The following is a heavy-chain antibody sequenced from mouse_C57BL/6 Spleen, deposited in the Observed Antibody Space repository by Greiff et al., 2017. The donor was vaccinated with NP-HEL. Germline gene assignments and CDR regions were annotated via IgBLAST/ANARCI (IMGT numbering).Heavy chain of an antibody. V-gene: IGHV5-4*01. CDR2: ISDGGSYT. Sequence: EVKVVESGGGLVKPGGSLKLSCAASGFTFSSYAMSWVRQTPEKRLEWVATISDGGSYTYYPDNVKGRFTISRDNAKNNLYLQMSHLKSEDTAMYYCARDSGYGNPADYWGQGTTLTVSS. D-gene: IGHD2-10*02. J-gene: IGHJ2*01. CDR1: GFTFSSYA. CDR3: ARDSGYGNPADY.